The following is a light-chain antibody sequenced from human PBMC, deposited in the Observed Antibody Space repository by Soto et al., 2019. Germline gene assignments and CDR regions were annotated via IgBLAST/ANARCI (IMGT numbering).Light chain of an antibody. CDR2: GAS. V-gene: IGKV3-20*01. CDR1: QTINYSY. J-gene: IGKJ3*01. Sequence: EIVLTQSPGTLSLSPGERATLSCSASQTINYSYLAWYQQKPGQATRLLIYGASSRATGIPDRFSGRGSGTDFTLHIIILEPEDFALYYCQQYGASPFPFGPGTKVDIK. CDR3: QQYGASPFP.